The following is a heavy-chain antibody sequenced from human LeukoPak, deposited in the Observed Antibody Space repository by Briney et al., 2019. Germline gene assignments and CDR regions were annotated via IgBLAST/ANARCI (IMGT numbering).Heavy chain of an antibody. CDR1: GFTFSSYV. CDR2: ISGDGGST. J-gene: IGHJ5*02. CDR3: ARDVSTSFNWFDP. D-gene: IGHD2-2*01. V-gene: IGHV3-23*01. Sequence: GSLRLSCAASGFTFSSYVMTWVRQAPGKGLEWVSSISGDGGSTYYADSVKGRFTISRDNAKNSLYLQMNSLRAEDTAVYYCARDVSTSFNWFDPWGQGTLVSVSS.